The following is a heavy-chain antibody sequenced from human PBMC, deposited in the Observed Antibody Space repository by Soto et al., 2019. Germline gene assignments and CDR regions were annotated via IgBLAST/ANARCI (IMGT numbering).Heavy chain of an antibody. Sequence: GGSLRLSCAASGFTFSSYSMNWVRQAPGKGLEWVSYISSRSSTIYYAESVKGRFTISRDNAKNSLYLQMNILRAEDTAVFYCAREILHLGELSFVGAFDIWGQGTMVTVSS. CDR2: ISSRSSTI. CDR1: GFTFSSYS. D-gene: IGHD3-16*02. J-gene: IGHJ3*02. V-gene: IGHV3-48*01. CDR3: AREILHLGELSFVGAFDI.